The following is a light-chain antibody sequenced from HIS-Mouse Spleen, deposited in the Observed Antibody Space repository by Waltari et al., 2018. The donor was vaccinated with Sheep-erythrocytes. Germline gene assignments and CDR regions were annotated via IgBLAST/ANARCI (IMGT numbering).Light chain of an antibody. V-gene: IGLV2-14*03. Sequence: QSALTQPASVSGSPGQSIPIPCTGTSSDVGGYNYVSWYQQHPGKAPNLLIYDVSNRPSGVSNRFSGSKSGNTASLTISGLQAEDEADYYCSSYTSSSTSWVFGGGTKLTVL. CDR3: SSYTSSSTSWV. CDR1: SSDVGGYNY. J-gene: IGLJ3*02. CDR2: DVS.